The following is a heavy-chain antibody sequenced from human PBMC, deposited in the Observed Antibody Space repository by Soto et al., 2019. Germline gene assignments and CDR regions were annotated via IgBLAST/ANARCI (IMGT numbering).Heavy chain of an antibody. CDR1: GFTFSSYS. J-gene: IGHJ4*02. CDR2: ISISSSYI. Sequence: EVQLVESGGGLVKPGGSLRLSCAASGFTFSSYSMNWVRQAPGKGLEWVSSISISSSYIYYADSVKGRFTISRDNAKNSLYLQMNSLRAEDTAVYYCARDRAPYSSGPEVFDYWGQGTLVTVSS. CDR3: ARDRAPYSSGPEVFDY. D-gene: IGHD6-19*01. V-gene: IGHV3-21*01.